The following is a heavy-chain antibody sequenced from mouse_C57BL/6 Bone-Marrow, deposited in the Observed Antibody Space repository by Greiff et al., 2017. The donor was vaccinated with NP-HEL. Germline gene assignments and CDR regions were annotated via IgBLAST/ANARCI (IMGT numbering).Heavy chain of an antibody. CDR2: INPSTGGT. Sequence: EVQLQQSGPELVKPGASVKISCKASGYSFTGYYMNWVKQSPEKSLEWIGEINPSTGGTTYNQKFKAKATLTVDKSSSTAYMQLKSLTSEDSAVYYCASHHFITTASMDYWGQGTSVTVSS. J-gene: IGHJ4*01. V-gene: IGHV1-42*01. CDR3: ASHHFITTASMDY. CDR1: GYSFTGYY. D-gene: IGHD1-1*01.